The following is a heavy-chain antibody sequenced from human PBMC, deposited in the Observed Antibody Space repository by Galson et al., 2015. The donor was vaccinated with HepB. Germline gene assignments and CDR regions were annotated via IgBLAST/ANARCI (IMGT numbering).Heavy chain of an antibody. CDR2: TYYRSKWYN. Sequence: CAISGDSVSSNSASWNWIRQSPSRGVEWLGRTYYRSKWYNDYAVSVKSRITINPDTSKNQFSLQLNSMIPEDTAVYYCARIVGSNYIGWAVDIWGQGTMVTVSS. CDR1: GDSVSSNSAS. CDR3: ARIVGSNYIGWAVDI. V-gene: IGHV6-1*01. D-gene: IGHD2-15*01. J-gene: IGHJ3*02.